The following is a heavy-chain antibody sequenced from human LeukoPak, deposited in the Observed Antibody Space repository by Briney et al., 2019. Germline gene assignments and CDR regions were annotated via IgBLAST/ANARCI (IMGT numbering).Heavy chain of an antibody. D-gene: IGHD3-22*01. Sequence: GESLKISCKGSGYSFNSYWIAWVRQMPGKGLEWMGIMYPGGSDTRYSPSFQGQVTISADNSIGTAYLQWSSLKASDTAMYYCTRRIGSSGYSDYWGQGTLVTVSS. CDR3: TRRIGSSGYSDY. CDR1: GYSFNSYW. J-gene: IGHJ4*02. CDR2: MYPGGSDT. V-gene: IGHV5-51*01.